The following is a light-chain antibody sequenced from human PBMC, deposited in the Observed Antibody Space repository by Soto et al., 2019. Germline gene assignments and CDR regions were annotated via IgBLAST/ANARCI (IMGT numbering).Light chain of an antibody. CDR2: DVS. CDR1: SSDVGRYNY. CDR3: SSYTSSSTRV. J-gene: IGLJ2*01. Sequence: QSVLTQPASVSGSPGQSITISCTGTSSDVGRYNYVSWYQQHPGKAPKLMIYDVSIRPSGVSDRFSGSKSGNTASLTISGLQAEDEADYYCSSYTSSSTRVFGGGTKVTVL. V-gene: IGLV2-14*03.